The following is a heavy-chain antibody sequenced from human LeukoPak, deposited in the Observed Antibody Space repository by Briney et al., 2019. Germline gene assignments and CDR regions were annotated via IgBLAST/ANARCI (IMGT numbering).Heavy chain of an antibody. CDR1: GGSISSSSYY. CDR3: ASTNYYGSGSYYYYFDY. D-gene: IGHD3-10*01. V-gene: IGHV4-39*07. Sequence: SETLSLTCTVSGGSISSSSYYWGWIRQPPGKGLEWIGSNNYSGTTYYNPSLKSRVTISVDTSKNQFSLKLSSVTAADTAVYYCASTNYYGSGSYYYYFDYWGQGTLVTVSS. J-gene: IGHJ4*02. CDR2: NNYSGTT.